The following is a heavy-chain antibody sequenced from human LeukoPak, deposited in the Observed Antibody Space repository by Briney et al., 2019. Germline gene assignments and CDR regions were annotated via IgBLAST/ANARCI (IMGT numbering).Heavy chain of an antibody. D-gene: IGHD3-9*01. CDR3: AKDPYYDILTGSGRTDYYFDY. V-gene: IGHV3-23*01. J-gene: IGHJ4*02. Sequence: RTGGPLRLSCAASGFTFSSYAMSWVRQAPGKGLEWVSATTGSGDKLFYADSVKGRFTISRDNSKSTLYLQMNSLRAEDTAVYYCAKDPYYDILTGSGRTDYYFDYWGQGTLVTVSS. CDR2: TTGSGDKL. CDR1: GFTFSSYA.